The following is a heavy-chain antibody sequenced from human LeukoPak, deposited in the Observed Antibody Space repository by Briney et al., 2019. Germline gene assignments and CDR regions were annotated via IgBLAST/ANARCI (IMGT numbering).Heavy chain of an antibody. Sequence: GESLEISCKGSGHSFTSYWIGWVRQMPGKGLEWMGIIYPGDSDTRYSPSFQGQVSISADKSISTAYLQWSSLKASDTAMYYCARAYDSSQTPLDYWGQGTLVTVSP. CDR3: ARAYDSSQTPLDY. J-gene: IGHJ4*02. CDR2: IYPGDSDT. D-gene: IGHD3-22*01. V-gene: IGHV5-51*01. CDR1: GHSFTSYW.